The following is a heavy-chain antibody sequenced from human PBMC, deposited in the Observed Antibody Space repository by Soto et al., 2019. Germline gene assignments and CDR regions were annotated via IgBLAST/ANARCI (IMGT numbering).Heavy chain of an antibody. Sequence: ASVKVSCKASGYTFTSYGISWVRQAPGQGLEWMGWISAYNGNTNYAQKLQGRVTMTTDTSTSTAYMELRSLRSDDTAVYYCARDVEGYCSGGSCPDTGWFDPWGQGTLVTVSS. J-gene: IGHJ5*02. V-gene: IGHV1-18*01. CDR3: ARDVEGYCSGGSCPDTGWFDP. CDR1: GYTFTSYG. CDR2: ISAYNGNT. D-gene: IGHD2-15*01.